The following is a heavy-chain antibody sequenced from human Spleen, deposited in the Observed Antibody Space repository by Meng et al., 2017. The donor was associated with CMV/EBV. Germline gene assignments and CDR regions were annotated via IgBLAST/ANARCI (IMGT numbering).Heavy chain of an antibody. V-gene: IGHV3-23*01. J-gene: IGHJ6*02. D-gene: IGHD3-10*01. Sequence: GESLKISCAASGFTFNSYAMNWVRQAPGKGLEWVSTISSDGRSTYYADSVKGRFTISRDNSKNTLYLQTNSLRAEDMAVYYCARVMGLAGSGSFLYYGMDVWGQGTTVTVSS. CDR1: GFTFNSYA. CDR2: ISSDGRST. CDR3: ARVMGLAGSGSFLYYGMDV.